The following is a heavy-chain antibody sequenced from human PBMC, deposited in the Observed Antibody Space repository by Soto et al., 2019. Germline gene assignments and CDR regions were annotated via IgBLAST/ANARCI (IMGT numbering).Heavy chain of an antibody. Sequence: GGSLRLSCAASGFTFSSYAMHWVRQAPGKGLEWVAVISYDGSNKYYADSVKGRFTISRDNSKNTLYLQVNSLRAEDTALYFCAKVTTFGVGNRLDYWGQGTLVTVSS. CDR2: ISYDGSNK. CDR1: GFTFSSYA. V-gene: IGHV3-30-3*01. J-gene: IGHJ4*02. D-gene: IGHD3-3*01. CDR3: AKVTTFGVGNRLDY.